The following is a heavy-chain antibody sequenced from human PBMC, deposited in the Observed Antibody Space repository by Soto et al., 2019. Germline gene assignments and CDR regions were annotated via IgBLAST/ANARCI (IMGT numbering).Heavy chain of an antibody. CDR1: GYTFTSYG. V-gene: IGHV1-18*04. D-gene: IGHD2-2*01. J-gene: IGHJ6*02. Sequence: QVQLVQSGAEVKKPGASVKVSCKASGYTFTSYGISWVRQAPGQGLEWMGWISAYNGNTNYAQKLQGRVTMTTDTSTSTAYMELRSLRSDDTAVYYCARDAHIVVVPAARFADVWGQGTTVTVSS. CDR3: ARDAHIVVVPAARFADV. CDR2: ISAYNGNT.